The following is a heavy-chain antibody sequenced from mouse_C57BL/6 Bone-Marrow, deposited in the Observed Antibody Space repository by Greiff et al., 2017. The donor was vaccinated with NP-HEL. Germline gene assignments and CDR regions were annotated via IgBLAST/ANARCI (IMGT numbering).Heavy chain of an antibody. D-gene: IGHD1-1*01. J-gene: IGHJ2*01. Sequence: QVQLKQSGAELVRPGTSVKVSCKASGYAFTNYLIEWVKQRPGQGLEWIGVINPGSGGTNYNEKFKGKATLTADKSSSTAYMQLSSLTSEDSAVYFCARSPRPYYGSLYYFDYWGQGTTLTVSS. CDR3: ARSPRPYYGSLYYFDY. CDR1: GYAFTNYL. V-gene: IGHV1-54*01. CDR2: INPGSGGT.